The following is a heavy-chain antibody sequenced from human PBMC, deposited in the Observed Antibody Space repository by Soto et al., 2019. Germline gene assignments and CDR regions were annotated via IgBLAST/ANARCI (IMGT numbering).Heavy chain of an antibody. D-gene: IGHD2-2*01. V-gene: IGHV3-23*01. CDR3: ASPGTIVVVPAGFRGTLDY. J-gene: IGHJ4*02. Sequence: GSLRLSCAASGFTFSSYAMSWVRQAPGKGLEWVSGITGSGGTTYYTASVKGRFTISRDNSKNTLYLQMNSLRAEDTAVYSCASPGTIVVVPAGFRGTLDYWGQGTLVTVSS. CDR1: GFTFSSYA. CDR2: ITGSGGTT.